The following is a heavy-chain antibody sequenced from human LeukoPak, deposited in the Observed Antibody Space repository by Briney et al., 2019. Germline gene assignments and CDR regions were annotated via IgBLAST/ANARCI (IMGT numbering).Heavy chain of an antibody. Sequence: GGSLRLSCAASGFTFSSYGMHWVRQAPGKGLEWVAVISYDGSNKYYADSVKGRFTISRDNSKNTLYLQMNSLRAEDTAVYYCAKDLITMVRGVMFDYWAREPWSPSPQ. CDR3: AKDLITMVRGVMFDY. CDR1: GFTFSSYG. D-gene: IGHD3-10*01. V-gene: IGHV3-30*18. J-gene: IGHJ4*02. CDR2: ISYDGSNK.